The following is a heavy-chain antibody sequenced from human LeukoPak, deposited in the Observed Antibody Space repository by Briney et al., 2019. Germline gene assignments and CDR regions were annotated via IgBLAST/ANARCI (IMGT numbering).Heavy chain of an antibody. Sequence: SETLSLTCAVHGGSFNGYYWSWIRQPPGMGLEWIGEINHSGFTKYNPSLKSRVTISVDTSKNQFSLKVRSVTAADTAVYFCARHRPNSHGIDNWGQGALVTVSS. D-gene: IGHD5-18*01. J-gene: IGHJ4*02. V-gene: IGHV4-34*01. CDR1: GGSFNGYY. CDR2: INHSGFT. CDR3: ARHRPNSHGIDN.